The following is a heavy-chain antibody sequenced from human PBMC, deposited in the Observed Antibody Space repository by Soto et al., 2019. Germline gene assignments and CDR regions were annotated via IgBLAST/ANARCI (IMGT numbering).Heavy chain of an antibody. J-gene: IGHJ6*03. V-gene: IGHV3-15*01. Sequence: PGGSLRLSCAASGFTFSNAWMSWVRQAPGKGLEWVGRIKSKTDGGTTDYAAPVKGRFTISRDDSKNTLYLQMNSLKTEDTAVYYCSSTHYYYYYYYMDVWGKGTTVTVSS. CDR1: GFTFSNAW. CDR2: IKSKTDGGTT. CDR3: SSTHYYYYYYYMDV.